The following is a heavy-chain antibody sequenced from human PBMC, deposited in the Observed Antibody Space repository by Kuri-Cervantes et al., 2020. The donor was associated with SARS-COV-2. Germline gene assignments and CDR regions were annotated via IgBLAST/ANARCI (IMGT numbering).Heavy chain of an antibody. J-gene: IGHJ4*02. CDR1: GGSISSGDYY. Sequence: SETLSLTCTVSGGSISSGDYYWSWIRQPPGKGLEWIGYIYYSGSTYYNPSLKSRVTISVDTSKNQFSLKLGSVTAADTAVYYCARKSGYSYNSSFDTWGPGTLVTVSS. D-gene: IGHD5-18*01. V-gene: IGHV4-30-4*02. CDR3: ARKSGYSYNSSFDT. CDR2: IYYSGST.